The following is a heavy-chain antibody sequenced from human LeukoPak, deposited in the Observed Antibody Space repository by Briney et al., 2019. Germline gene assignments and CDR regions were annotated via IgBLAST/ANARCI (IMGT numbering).Heavy chain of an antibody. CDR1: GGSISSYY. J-gene: IGHJ5*02. CDR3: ARGAPYYDFWSGYSPFGWFDP. Sequence: PSETLSLTCTVSGGSISSYYWSWIRQPPGKGLEWIGYIYYSGSTNYNPSLKSRVTISVDTSKNQFSLKLSSVTAADTAAYYCARGAPYYDFWSGYSPFGWFDPWGQGTLVTVSS. CDR2: IYYSGST. D-gene: IGHD3-3*01. V-gene: IGHV4-59*01.